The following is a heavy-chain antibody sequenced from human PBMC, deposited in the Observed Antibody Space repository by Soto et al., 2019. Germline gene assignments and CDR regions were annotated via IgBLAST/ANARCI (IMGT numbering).Heavy chain of an antibody. Sequence: PGGSLRLSCSASGFTFSSYDMHWVRQGTGKGLEWVSAIGTTVDTYYAGSVKGRFTISRENAKNSLYLQMNSLRAGDTAIHFCERAIGPTLFDYWGQGTLVTVSS. CDR1: GFTFSSYD. V-gene: IGHV3-13*04. D-gene: IGHD3-22*01. J-gene: IGHJ4*02. CDR3: ERAIGPTLFDY. CDR2: IGTTVDT.